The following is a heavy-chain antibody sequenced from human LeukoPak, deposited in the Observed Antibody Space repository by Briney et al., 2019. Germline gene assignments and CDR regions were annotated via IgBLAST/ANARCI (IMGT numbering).Heavy chain of an antibody. V-gene: IGHV3-7*01. Sequence: GGSLRLSCAASGFTLSTYWMNWVRQAPGKGLEWVATIKQDGSEKYYVDSVKGRFTISRDNAKNSLYLQMNSLRAEDTAVYYCAKGVGYCSGGSCQQFDYWGQGTLVTVSS. CDR2: IKQDGSEK. J-gene: IGHJ4*02. CDR1: GFTLSTYW. D-gene: IGHD2-15*01. CDR3: AKGVGYCSGGSCQQFDY.